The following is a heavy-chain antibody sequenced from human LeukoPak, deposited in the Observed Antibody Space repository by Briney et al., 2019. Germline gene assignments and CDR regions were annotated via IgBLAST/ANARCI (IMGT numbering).Heavy chain of an antibody. J-gene: IGHJ4*02. CDR2: ISTSGTTM. D-gene: IGHD5-24*01. Sequence: GALRLSCAASGFTFSDYYLSWIRQAPGKGLECVSYISTSGTTMYYADSVKGRFTISRDYAKNSLYLQMNSLRAEDTAVYYCAKLHGYNFDYWGPGTLVTVSS. CDR3: AKLHGYNFDY. V-gene: IGHV3-11*04. CDR1: GFTFSDYY.